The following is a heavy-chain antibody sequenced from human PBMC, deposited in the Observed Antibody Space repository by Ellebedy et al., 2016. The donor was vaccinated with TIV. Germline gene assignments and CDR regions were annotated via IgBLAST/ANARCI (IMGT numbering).Heavy chain of an antibody. CDR3: ARDRSPGRYGVMDV. V-gene: IGHV1-69*13. Sequence: SVKVSCXASGGTFSSYAISWVRQAPGQGLEWMGGIIPIFGTANYAQKFQGRVTITADESTSTAYMELSSLRSEDTAVYYCARDRSPGRYGVMDVWGKGTTVTVSS. J-gene: IGHJ6*03. CDR2: IIPIFGTA. D-gene: IGHD1-14*01. CDR1: GGTFSSYA.